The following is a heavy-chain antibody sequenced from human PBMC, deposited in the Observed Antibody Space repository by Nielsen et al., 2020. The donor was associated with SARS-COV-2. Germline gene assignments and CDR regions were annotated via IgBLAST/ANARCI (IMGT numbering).Heavy chain of an antibody. CDR2: ISYDGSNK. Sequence: GGSLRLSCAASGFTFSSYAMHWVRQAPGKGLEWVAVISYDGSNKYYADSVKGRFTISRDNSMNTLYLQMNSLRAEDTAVYYCARDGMARNAFDIWGQGTMVTVSS. J-gene: IGHJ3*02. D-gene: IGHD6-13*01. CDR1: GFTFSSYA. CDR3: ARDGMARNAFDI. V-gene: IGHV3-30*04.